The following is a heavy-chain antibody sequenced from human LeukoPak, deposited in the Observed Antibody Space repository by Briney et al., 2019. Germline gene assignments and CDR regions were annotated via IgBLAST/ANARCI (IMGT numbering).Heavy chain of an antibody. Sequence: GGSLRLSCAASGLTFSSYAMSWVRQAPGKGLEWVSAISGSGGSTYYADSVKGRFAISRDNSKNTLYLQMNSLRAEDTAVYYCAKAGGGSYFYSPYFDYWGQGTLVTVSS. CDR1: GLTFSSYA. D-gene: IGHD1-26*01. CDR3: AKAGGGSYFYSPYFDY. V-gene: IGHV3-23*01. CDR2: ISGSGGST. J-gene: IGHJ4*02.